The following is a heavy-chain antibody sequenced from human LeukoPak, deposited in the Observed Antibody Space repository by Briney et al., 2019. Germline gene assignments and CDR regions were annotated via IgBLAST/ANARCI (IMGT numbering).Heavy chain of an antibody. CDR3: ARDLTTIVVVPAAIGY. Sequence: ASVKVSCKASGYTFTDYYIHWVRQAPGQGPEFMGWINTKSGDTNYAQKFQGRVTMTRDTSISTAYMEVSRLRSDDTAVYYCARDLTTIVVVPAAIGYWGQGTLVTVSS. V-gene: IGHV1-2*02. CDR2: INTKSGDT. J-gene: IGHJ4*02. D-gene: IGHD2-2*01. CDR1: GYTFTDYY.